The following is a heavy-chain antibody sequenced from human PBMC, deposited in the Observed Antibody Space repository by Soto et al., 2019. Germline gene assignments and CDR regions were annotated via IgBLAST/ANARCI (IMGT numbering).Heavy chain of an antibody. CDR3: ARDPSSMGYSSTYRPRWYFDL. J-gene: IGHJ2*01. CDR2: ISYDGSNK. D-gene: IGHD6-13*01. CDR1: GFTFSSYA. Sequence: QVQLVESGGGVVQPGRSLRLSCAASGFTFSSYAMHWVRQAPGKGLEWVAVISYDGSNKYYADSVKGRFTISRDNSKTTLYLKMNSLRAEDTAVYYCARDPSSMGYSSTYRPRWYFDLWGRGTLVTVSS. V-gene: IGHV3-30-3*01.